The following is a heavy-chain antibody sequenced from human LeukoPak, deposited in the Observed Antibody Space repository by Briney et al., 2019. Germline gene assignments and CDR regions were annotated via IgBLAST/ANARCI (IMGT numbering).Heavy chain of an antibody. J-gene: IGHJ6*02. V-gene: IGHV3-30*04. CDR3: ARDDYDFWSGYYKPHYYYYYGMDV. CDR2: ISYDGSNK. CDR1: GFTFSSYA. D-gene: IGHD3-3*01. Sequence: PGGSLRLSCAASGFTFSSYAMHWVRQAPGKGLEWVAVISYDGSNKYYADSAKGRFTISRDNSKNTLYLQMNSLRAEDTAVYYCARDDYDFWSGYYKPHYYYYYGMDVWGQGTTVTVSS.